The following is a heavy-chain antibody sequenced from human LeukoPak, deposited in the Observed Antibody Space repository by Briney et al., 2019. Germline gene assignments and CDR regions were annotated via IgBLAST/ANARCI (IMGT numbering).Heavy chain of an antibody. Sequence: GGSLRLSCAASEFTLSNYVVNWVRQPPGKGLEWVSVMYTGGGRYYGDSVKGRFTISRDNSKNTVFLQMNSLRVEDTALYYCTRGQSYCGADCYSDWGQGTLVTVSS. CDR3: TRGQSYCGADCYSD. CDR1: EFTLSNYV. V-gene: IGHV3-66*01. D-gene: IGHD2-21*02. J-gene: IGHJ4*02. CDR2: MYTGGGR.